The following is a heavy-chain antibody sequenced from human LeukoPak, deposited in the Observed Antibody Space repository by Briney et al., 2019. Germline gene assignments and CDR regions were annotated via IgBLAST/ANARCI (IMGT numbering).Heavy chain of an antibody. CDR3: VRGDQQWLVLLPDS. V-gene: IGHV3-30*03. CDR2: ISYDGSNK. D-gene: IGHD6-19*01. Sequence: GGSLRLSCAASGFTFSSYGMHWVRQAPGKGLEWVAVISYDGSNKYYADSVKGRFTISRDNSKNTLYLQMNSLRAEDTSVYYCVRGDQQWLVLLPDSWGQGTLVTVSS. CDR1: GFTFSSYG. J-gene: IGHJ4*02.